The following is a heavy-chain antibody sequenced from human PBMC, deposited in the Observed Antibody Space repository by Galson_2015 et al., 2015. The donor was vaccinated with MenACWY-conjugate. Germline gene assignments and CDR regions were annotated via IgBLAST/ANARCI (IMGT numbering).Heavy chain of an antibody. CDR2: INQDGSEK. CDR1: GFTVSSNW. CDR3: ARLPAGSEIRYFYGMDV. D-gene: IGHD5-24*01. V-gene: IGHV3-7*03. Sequence: SLRLSCAASGFTVSSNWMSWARQAPGKGLEWVANINQDGSEKYYVDSMKGRFTISRDDAKNSLYLQMNSLRAEDTAVYYCARLPAGSEIRYFYGMDVWGQGTTVTVS. J-gene: IGHJ6*02.